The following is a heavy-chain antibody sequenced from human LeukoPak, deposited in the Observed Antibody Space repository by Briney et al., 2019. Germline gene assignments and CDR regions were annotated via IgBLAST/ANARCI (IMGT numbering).Heavy chain of an antibody. D-gene: IGHD2-2*01. J-gene: IGHJ3*02. CDR1: GFTFSSYA. Sequence: GGSLRLSCAASGFTFSSYAMSWVRQAPGKGLEWVSAISGSGGSTYYADSVKGRFTISRDNSKNTLYLQMNSLRAEDTAVYYCAKVSGRCSSTSSPSGAFDIWGQGTMVTVSS. CDR2: ISGSGGST. CDR3: AKVSGRCSSTSSPSGAFDI. V-gene: IGHV3-23*01.